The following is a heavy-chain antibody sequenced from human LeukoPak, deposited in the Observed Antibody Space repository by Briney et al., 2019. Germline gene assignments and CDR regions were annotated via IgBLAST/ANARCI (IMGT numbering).Heavy chain of an antibody. D-gene: IGHD3-16*01. J-gene: IGHJ4*02. CDR1: GFTFSSYA. Sequence: PGGSLRLSCASSGFTFSSYAMNWVRQAPGKGLEWVSAISGGGGSTYYADSVKGRFTISRDNSKNTPYLQMNSLRAEDTAVYYCANESYGMSSGWGSYDSMRFFVYWGQGTLVTVSS. V-gene: IGHV3-23*01. CDR2: ISGGGGST. CDR3: ANESYGMSSGWGSYDSMRFFVY.